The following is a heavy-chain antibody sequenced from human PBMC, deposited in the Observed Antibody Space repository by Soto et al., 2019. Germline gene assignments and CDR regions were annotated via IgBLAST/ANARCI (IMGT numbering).Heavy chain of an antibody. CDR2: ITSSSSTI. D-gene: IGHD2-2*01. Sequence: GGSLRLSCAASGFTFSSYSMNWVRQAPGKGLEWVSYITSSSSTIYYADSVKGRFTISRDNAKNSLYLQMNSLRAEDTAVYYCARRYCISTSCHYYGMDVWGQGTTVTVSS. V-gene: IGHV3-48*04. CDR3: ARRYCISTSCHYYGMDV. CDR1: GFTFSSYS. J-gene: IGHJ6*02.